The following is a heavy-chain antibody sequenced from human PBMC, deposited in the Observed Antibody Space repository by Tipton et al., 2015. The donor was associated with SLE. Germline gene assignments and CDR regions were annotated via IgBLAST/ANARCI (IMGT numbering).Heavy chain of an antibody. CDR2: IYYSGST. D-gene: IGHD5-18*01. V-gene: IGHV4-39*02. Sequence: PGLVKPSETLSLTCTVSGGSISSSSYYWGWIRQPPGKGLEWIGSIYYSGSTYYNPSLKSRVTISVDTSKNQFSLKLSSVTAADTAVYYCAREGKAMVPFDYWGQGTLVTVSS. CDR1: GGSISSSSYY. J-gene: IGHJ4*02. CDR3: AREGKAMVPFDY.